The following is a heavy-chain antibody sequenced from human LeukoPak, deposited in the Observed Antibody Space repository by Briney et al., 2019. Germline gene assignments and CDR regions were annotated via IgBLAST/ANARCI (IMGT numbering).Heavy chain of an antibody. CDR1: GGSISSGGYY. CDR3: ARAELRYFDWLKN. CDR2: IYHSGST. Sequence: SQTLSLTCTVSGGSISSGGYYWSWIRQPPGKGLEWIGYIYHSGSTYYNPSLKSRVTISVDRSKNQFSLKLSSVTAADTAVYYCARAELRYFDWLKNWGQGTLVTVSS. V-gene: IGHV4-30-2*01. J-gene: IGHJ4*02. D-gene: IGHD3-9*01.